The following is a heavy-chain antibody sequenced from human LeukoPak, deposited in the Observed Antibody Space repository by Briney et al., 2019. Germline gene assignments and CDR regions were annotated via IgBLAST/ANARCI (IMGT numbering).Heavy chain of an antibody. CDR2: IYPGDSDT. Sequence: HGESLKISCQGSGYSFTSYWIGWVRQMPGKGLEWMGIIYPGDSDTRYSPSFQGQVTISADKSISTAYLQWSSLKASDTAMYYCARYQLLPRNWFDPWGQGTLVTVSS. V-gene: IGHV5-51*01. CDR1: GYSFTSYW. J-gene: IGHJ5*02. CDR3: ARYQLLPRNWFDP. D-gene: IGHD2-2*01.